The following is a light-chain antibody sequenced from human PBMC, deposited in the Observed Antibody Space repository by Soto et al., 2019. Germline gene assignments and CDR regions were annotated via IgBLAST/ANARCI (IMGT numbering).Light chain of an antibody. V-gene: IGKV3-20*01. Sequence: EIVLTQSPGTLSLSPGERATLSCRASQSVSSSYLAWYQQKPGQAPRLLIYGASSRATGIPDRFTGSESGTDFTLTISSLEPEDFAVYYCQQYGSSPQTFGQGTKVDI. CDR3: QQYGSSPQT. CDR2: GAS. CDR1: QSVSSSY. J-gene: IGKJ1*01.